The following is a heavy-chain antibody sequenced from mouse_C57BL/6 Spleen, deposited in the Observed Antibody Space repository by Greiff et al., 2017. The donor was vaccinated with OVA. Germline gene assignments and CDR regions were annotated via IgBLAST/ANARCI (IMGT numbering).Heavy chain of an antibody. D-gene: IGHD2-1*01. CDR1: GYTFTSYW. V-gene: IGHV1-50*01. Sequence: QVHVKQPGAELVKPGASVKLSCKASGYTFTSYWMQWVKQRPGPGLEWIGEIDPSDSYTNYNQKFKGKATLTVDTSSSTAYMQLSSLTSEDSAVYYCASRRGGNYDYWGQGTTLTVSS. CDR2: IDPSDSYT. J-gene: IGHJ2*01. CDR3: ASRRGGNYDY.